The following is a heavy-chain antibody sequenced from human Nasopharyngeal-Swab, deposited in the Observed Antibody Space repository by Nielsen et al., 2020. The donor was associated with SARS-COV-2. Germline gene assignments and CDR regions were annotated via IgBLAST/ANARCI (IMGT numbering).Heavy chain of an antibody. D-gene: IGHD2-21*01. Sequence: GGSLRLSCAASGFTFSSDCMSWVRQAPGKGLEWVANIKQDGSEKYYVDAVKGRFTISRDNAKNSLYLQMNSLRAEDTAVYYCASGSIYWFDPWGQGTLVTVSS. CDR2: IKQDGSEK. CDR3: ASGSIYWFDP. CDR1: GFTFSSDC. V-gene: IGHV3-7*01. J-gene: IGHJ5*02.